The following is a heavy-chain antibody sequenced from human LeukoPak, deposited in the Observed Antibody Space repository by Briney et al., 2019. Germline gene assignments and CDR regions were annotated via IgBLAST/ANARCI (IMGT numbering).Heavy chain of an antibody. V-gene: IGHV1-46*01. CDR2: INPSGGST. J-gene: IGHJ4*02. Sequence: APVKVSCKASGYTFTSYYMHWVRQAPGQGLEWMGIINPSGGSTSYAQKFQGRVTMTRDTSTSTVYMELGSLRSEDTAVYYCARENGDYRNFDYWGQGTLVTVSS. CDR3: ARENGDYRNFDY. CDR1: GYTFTSYY. D-gene: IGHD4-17*01.